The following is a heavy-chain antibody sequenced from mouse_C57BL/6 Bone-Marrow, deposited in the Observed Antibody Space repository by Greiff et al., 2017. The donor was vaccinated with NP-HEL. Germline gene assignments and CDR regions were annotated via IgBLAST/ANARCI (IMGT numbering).Heavy chain of an antibody. J-gene: IGHJ4*01. D-gene: IGHD3-2*02. CDR1: GYTFTSYG. Sequence: VQVVESGAELARPGASVKLSCKASGYTFTSYGISWVKQRTGQGLEWIGEIYPRSGNTYYNEKFKGKATLTADKSSSTAYMELRSLTSEDSAVYFCARGRQLRLQAMDYWGKGPSVTASS. V-gene: IGHV1-81*01. CDR3: ARGRQLRLQAMDY. CDR2: IYPRSGNT.